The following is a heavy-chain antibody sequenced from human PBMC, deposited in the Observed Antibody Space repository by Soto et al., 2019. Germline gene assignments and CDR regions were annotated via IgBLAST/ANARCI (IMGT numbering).Heavy chain of an antibody. CDR1: GFTFSGSA. D-gene: IGHD5-12*01. Sequence: PGGSLRLSCAASGFTFSGSAMHWVRQASGKGLEWVGRIRSKANNYATAYAASVKGRFTISRDDSKNTAYLQMNSLKTEDTAVYYCTRHPGYSGYVDGFDIWGQGTMVTVS. V-gene: IGHV3-73*01. CDR2: IRSKANNYAT. J-gene: IGHJ3*02. CDR3: TRHPGYSGYVDGFDI.